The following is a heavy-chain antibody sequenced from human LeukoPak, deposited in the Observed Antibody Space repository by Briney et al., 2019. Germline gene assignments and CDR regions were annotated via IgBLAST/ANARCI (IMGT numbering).Heavy chain of an antibody. CDR2: IRIGGGGT. CDR1: GFPLSTYG. J-gene: IGHJ5*02. V-gene: IGHV3-23*01. Sequence: PGGSLTLLCAASGFPLSTYGMSWVRQASAKGLESPTSIRIGGGGTFYADSVKGRFTISRDNSENTLHLQMNNLRVEDTARYFCARCMVLSQGWCNWFDPWGQGTLVTVSS. D-gene: IGHD6-13*01. CDR3: ARCMVLSQGWCNWFDP.